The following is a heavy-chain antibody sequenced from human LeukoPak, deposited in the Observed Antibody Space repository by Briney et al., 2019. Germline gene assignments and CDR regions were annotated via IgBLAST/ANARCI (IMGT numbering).Heavy chain of an antibody. CDR1: GYTFTSYY. Sequence: ASVKVSCKASGYTFTSYYIHWVRQAPGQGLEWMGIIDPSGGSTSYAQKFQGRVTMTRDMSTSTVYMELSSLRSEDTAVYYCASGSSSAYYMDVWGKGTTVTVSS. CDR3: ASGSSSAYYMDV. J-gene: IGHJ6*03. CDR2: IDPSGGST. D-gene: IGHD6-6*01. V-gene: IGHV1-46*01.